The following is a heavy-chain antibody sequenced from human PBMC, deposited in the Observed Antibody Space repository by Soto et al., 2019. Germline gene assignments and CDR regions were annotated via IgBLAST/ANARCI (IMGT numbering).Heavy chain of an antibody. Sequence: QVPLQESGPGLVKPSETLSLTCTVSGGSISSYYWRWIRQPAGKGLEWIGRIYTSGRTHYNPSLKSRVTVSVDTSKNQCSLKLSSVTAADTAVDYCARAQYISSLLGWFDAWRQGTLVTVSS. CDR2: IYTSGRT. CDR3: ARAQYISSLLGWFDA. D-gene: IGHD6-13*01. V-gene: IGHV4-4*07. CDR1: GGSISSYY. J-gene: IGHJ5*02.